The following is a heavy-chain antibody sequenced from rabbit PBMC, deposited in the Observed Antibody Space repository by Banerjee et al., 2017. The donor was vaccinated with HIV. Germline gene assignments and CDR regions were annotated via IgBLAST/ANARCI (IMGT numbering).Heavy chain of an antibody. CDR3: GKTWNL. J-gene: IGHJ4*01. V-gene: IGHV1S45*01. CDR2: IGTGSGST. Sequence: QEQLVEYGGDLVKPGASLTLTCTASGFSFSSTYYMCWVRQAPGKGLELIACIGTGSGSTYYASWVKGRFTISKTSSTTVTLQMTSLTAADTATYFCGKTWNLWGPGTLVTVS. CDR1: GFSFSSTYY.